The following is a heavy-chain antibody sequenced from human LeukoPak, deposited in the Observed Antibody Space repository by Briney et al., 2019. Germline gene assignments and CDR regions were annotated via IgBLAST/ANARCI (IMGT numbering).Heavy chain of an antibody. CDR1: GGSFSGYY. V-gene: IGHV4-34*09. D-gene: IGHD6-13*01. Sequence: SETLSLACAVYGGSFSGYYWSWIRQPPGKGLEWIGEINHSGSTYYNPSLKSRVTISVDTSKNQFSLKLSSVTAADTAVYYCARDQGYSSSWYGWFDPWGQGTLVTVSS. J-gene: IGHJ5*02. CDR2: INHSGST. CDR3: ARDQGYSSSWYGWFDP.